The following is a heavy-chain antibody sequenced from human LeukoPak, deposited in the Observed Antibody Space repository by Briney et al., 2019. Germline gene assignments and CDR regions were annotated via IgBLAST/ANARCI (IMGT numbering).Heavy chain of an antibody. CDR2: IIPILGIA. CDR1: GGTFSSYA. D-gene: IGHD5-24*01. CDR3: ARDSRRDGYNTGYYFDY. V-gene: IGHV1-69*04. J-gene: IGHJ4*02. Sequence: GASVKVSCKASGGTFSSYAISWVRQAPGQGLEWMGRIIPILGIANYAQKFQGRVTITADKSTSTAYMELSSLRSEDTAVYYCARDSRRDGYNTGYYFDYWGQGTLVTVSS.